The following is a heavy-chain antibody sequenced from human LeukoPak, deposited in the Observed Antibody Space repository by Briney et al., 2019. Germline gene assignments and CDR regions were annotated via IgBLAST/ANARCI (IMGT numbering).Heavy chain of an antibody. CDR3: ARDRTDSGSTSCQTMDV. V-gene: IGHV1-2*02. D-gene: IGHD2-2*01. CDR1: GYTFTGYY. J-gene: IGHJ6*04. CDR2: INPNSGGT. Sequence: ASVKVSCKASGYTFTGYYMHWVRQAPGQGLEWMGWINPNSGGTNYAQKFQGRVTMTRDTSISTAYMELSRLRSDDTAVYYCARDRTDSGSTSCQTMDVWGKGTTVTVSS.